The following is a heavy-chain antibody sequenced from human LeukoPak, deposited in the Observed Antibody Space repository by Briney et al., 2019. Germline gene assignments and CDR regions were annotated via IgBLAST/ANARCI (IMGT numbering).Heavy chain of an antibody. CDR1: GFTFSSYA. J-gene: IGHJ4*02. CDR2: ISYDGSNK. D-gene: IGHD6-6*01. Sequence: GGSLRLSCAASGFTFSSYAMHWVRQAPGKGLEWVAVISYDGSNKYYADSVKGRFTISRDNSKNTLYLQMNSLRAEDTAVYYCAREGSSSSAGAFDYWGQGTLVTVSS. V-gene: IGHV3-30-3*01. CDR3: AREGSSSSAGAFDY.